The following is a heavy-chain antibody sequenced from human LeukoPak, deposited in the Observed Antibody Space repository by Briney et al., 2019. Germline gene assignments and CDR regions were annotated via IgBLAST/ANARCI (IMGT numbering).Heavy chain of an antibody. V-gene: IGHV1-2*02. CDR1: GGTFSSYA. Sequence: ASVKVSCKASGGTFSSYAISWVRQAPGQGLEWMGWINPNSGGTNYAQKFQGRVTMTRDTSISTAYMELSRLRSDDTAVYYCARERVGAVDYWGQGTLVTVSS. D-gene: IGHD1-26*01. CDR3: ARERVGAVDY. CDR2: INPNSGGT. J-gene: IGHJ4*02.